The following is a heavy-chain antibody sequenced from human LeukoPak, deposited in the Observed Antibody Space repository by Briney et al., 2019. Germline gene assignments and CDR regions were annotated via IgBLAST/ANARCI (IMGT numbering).Heavy chain of an antibody. CDR3: ARDTYGMDV. CDR1: GFTFSSSG. CDR2: IWYDGSNK. J-gene: IGHJ6*02. V-gene: IGHV3-33*01. Sequence: PGGSLRLPCAASGFTFSSSGMHWGRQAPGKGRERVAVIWYDGSNKYYADSVKGRFTISRDNAKNSLYLQMNSLRAEDTAVYYCARDTYGMDVWGQGTTVTVSS.